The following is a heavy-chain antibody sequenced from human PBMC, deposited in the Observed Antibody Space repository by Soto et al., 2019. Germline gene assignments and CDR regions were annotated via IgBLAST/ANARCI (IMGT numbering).Heavy chain of an antibody. D-gene: IGHD2-2*01. CDR2: IYYSGST. V-gene: IGHV4-31*03. Sequence: SETLSLTCTVSGGSISSGGYYWSWIRQHPGKGLEWIGYIYYSGSTYYNPSLKSRVTISVDTSKNQFSLKLSSVTAADTAVYYCGRISKSPLSGYLDHWGQGALVTVSS. J-gene: IGHJ4*02. CDR1: GGSISSGGYY. CDR3: GRISKSPLSGYLDH.